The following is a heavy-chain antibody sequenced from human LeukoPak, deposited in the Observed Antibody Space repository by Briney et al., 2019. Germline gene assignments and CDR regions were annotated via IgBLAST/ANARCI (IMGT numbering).Heavy chain of an antibody. CDR2: IYYSGST. CDR1: GGFISSHY. V-gene: IGHV4-59*11. Sequence: SETLSLTCIVSGGFISSHYWSWIRQPPGKGLEWIGYIYYSGSTNYNPSLKSRVTISVDTSKNQFSLKLSSVTAADTAVYYCARGGTPWELSFDYWGQGTLVTVSS. J-gene: IGHJ4*02. CDR3: ARGGTPWELSFDY. D-gene: IGHD1-26*01.